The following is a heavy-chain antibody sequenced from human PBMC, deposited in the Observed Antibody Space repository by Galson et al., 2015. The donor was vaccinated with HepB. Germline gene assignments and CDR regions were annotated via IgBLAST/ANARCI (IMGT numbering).Heavy chain of an antibody. CDR3: ARGLDYYGSGSYLVWFDP. V-gene: IGHV4-59*01. CDR2: IYYSGST. J-gene: IGHJ5*02. D-gene: IGHD3-10*01. CDR1: GGSISSYY. Sequence: ETLSLTCTVSGGSISSYYWSWIRQPPGKGLEWIGYIYYSGSTNHNPSLKSRVTISVDTSKNQFSLKLSSVTAADTAVYCCARGLDYYGSGSYLVWFDPWGQGTLVTVSS.